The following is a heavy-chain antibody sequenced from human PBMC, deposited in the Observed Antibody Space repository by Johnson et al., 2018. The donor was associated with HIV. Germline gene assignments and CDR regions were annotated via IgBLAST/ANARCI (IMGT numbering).Heavy chain of an antibody. CDR3: ARSPETGDRLWRAFDI. J-gene: IGHJ3*02. CDR1: GFTVSSNY. CDR2: IYSDGGT. D-gene: IGHD4-17*01. V-gene: IGHV3-66*01. Sequence: MLLVESGGGLVKPGGSLRLSCTASGFTVSSNYMTWVRQAPGTGLEWVSTIYSDGGTYHADSVRGRFTISRDSSKNTVYLQMNSLRVEDTAVYYCARSPETGDRLWRAFDIWGQGTMVTVSS.